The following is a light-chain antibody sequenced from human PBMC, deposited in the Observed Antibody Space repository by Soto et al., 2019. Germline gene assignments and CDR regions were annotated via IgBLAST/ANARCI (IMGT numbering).Light chain of an antibody. J-gene: IGLJ3*02. Sequence: QSALTQPASVSGSPGQSITISCTGTSSDVGGYNYVSWYQQHPGKAPKLMIYEVSNRPSGVSNRFSGSKSGNTASLTISGLQSEDEADYYCSSYTSSSPKFGGGTKRTVL. CDR2: EVS. CDR3: SSYTSSSPK. V-gene: IGLV2-14*01. CDR1: SSDVGGYNY.